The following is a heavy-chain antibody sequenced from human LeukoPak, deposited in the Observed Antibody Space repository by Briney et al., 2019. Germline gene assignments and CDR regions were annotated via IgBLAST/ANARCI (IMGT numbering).Heavy chain of an antibody. D-gene: IGHD2-15*01. CDR1: GGSISRSSSY. Sequence: SETLSLTCTVSGGSISRSSSYWGWIRQAPGKGLEWIGTIYYSGNTYYNPSLKSRLSMSVDTSKNQFSLRLKSVTAADTSVYYCTRHIFAAADWYFHLWGRGTLVTVSS. CDR3: TRHIFAAADWYFHL. V-gene: IGHV4-39*01. J-gene: IGHJ2*01. CDR2: IYYSGNT.